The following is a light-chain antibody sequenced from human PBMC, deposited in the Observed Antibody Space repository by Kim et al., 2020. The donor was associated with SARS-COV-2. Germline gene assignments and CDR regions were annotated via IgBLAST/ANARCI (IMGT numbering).Light chain of an antibody. V-gene: IGKV3-20*01. CDR1: QSVSSRY. J-gene: IGKJ1*01. CDR2: GAS. CDR3: QQFGRSSWT. Sequence: EIVLTQSPGTLSLSPGERATLSCRASQSVSSRYFAWYQQKPGQAPRLLIYGASSRATGIPDRFSGSGSGTDCTLTISRLEPEDFAVYYCQQFGRSSWTFGQGTKVEIK.